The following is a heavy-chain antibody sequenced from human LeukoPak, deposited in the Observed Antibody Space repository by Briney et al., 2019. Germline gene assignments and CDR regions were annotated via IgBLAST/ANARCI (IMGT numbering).Heavy chain of an antibody. CDR1: GYTFTSYG. J-gene: IGHJ4*02. CDR3: ARAKYYYDSSGYSELDY. CDR2: IIPIFGTA. Sequence: SVKVSCKASGYTFTSYGISWVRQAPGQGLEWMGGIIPIFGTANYAQKFQGRVTITADESTSTAYMELSSLRSEDTGVYYCARAKYYYDSSGYSELDYWGQGTLVTVSS. D-gene: IGHD3-22*01. V-gene: IGHV1-69*13.